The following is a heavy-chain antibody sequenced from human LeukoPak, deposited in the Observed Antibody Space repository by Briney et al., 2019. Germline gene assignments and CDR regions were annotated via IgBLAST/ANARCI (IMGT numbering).Heavy chain of an antibody. CDR1: GLTFSSYA. J-gene: IGHJ5*02. D-gene: IGHD2-15*01. Sequence: GGSLRLSCVASGLTFSSYAMSWVRQAPGKGLEWVSTISVSVGSTYYADSVKGRFTISRDNSKNTLYLQMNRLRDEDTAVYYCAKERSGYCSGGTCFSVWFDPWGQGTLVTVSS. CDR3: AKERSGYCSGGTCFSVWFDP. CDR2: ISVSVGST. V-gene: IGHV3-23*01.